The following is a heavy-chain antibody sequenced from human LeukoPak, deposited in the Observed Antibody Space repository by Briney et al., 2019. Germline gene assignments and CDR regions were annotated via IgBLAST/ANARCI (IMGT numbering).Heavy chain of an antibody. CDR3: AKSLVLRKSRGY. D-gene: IGHD3-16*02. J-gene: IGHJ4*02. V-gene: IGHV3-23*01. Sequence: GGSLRLSRAASGSTFSNYGMSWVRQAPGKGLEWVSGISGSGDSTDYADSVKGRFTISRDNSKNTLYVQMNSLRAEDTAVYYCAKSLVLRKSRGYWGQGTLVTVSS. CDR1: GSTFSNYG. CDR2: ISGSGDST.